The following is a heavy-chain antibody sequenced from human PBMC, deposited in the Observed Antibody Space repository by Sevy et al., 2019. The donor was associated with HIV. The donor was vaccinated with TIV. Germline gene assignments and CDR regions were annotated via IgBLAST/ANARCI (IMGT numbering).Heavy chain of an antibody. V-gene: IGHV1-18*01. D-gene: IGHD1-7*01. CDR1: GYTFTSYG. J-gene: IGHJ6*02. Sequence: ASVKVSCKASGYTFTSYGISWVQQAPGQGLEWMGWISAYNGNTNYAQKLQGRVTMTTDTSTSTAYMELRSLRSDDTAVYYCARSRNSDLGYYYGMDVWGQGTTVTVSS. CDR2: ISAYNGNT. CDR3: ARSRNSDLGYYYGMDV.